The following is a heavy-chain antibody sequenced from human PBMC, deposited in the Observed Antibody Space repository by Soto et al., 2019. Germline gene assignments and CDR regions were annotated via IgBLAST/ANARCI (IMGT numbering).Heavy chain of an antibody. CDR1: GFSITNNW. D-gene: IGHD3-3*01. CDR3: NSYPDFWGGHTPL. Sequence: ESGGGLVQPGGSLRLSCAASGFSITNNWMHWVRQAPGKGLEWVGRVKSKADGGTADYAAPVKGRFTVSRDDSKNTQYLQMNSLKMEDTAVYYCNSYPDFWGGHTPLWGQGTLVTVSS. V-gene: IGHV3-15*07. CDR2: VKSKADGGTA. J-gene: IGHJ4*02.